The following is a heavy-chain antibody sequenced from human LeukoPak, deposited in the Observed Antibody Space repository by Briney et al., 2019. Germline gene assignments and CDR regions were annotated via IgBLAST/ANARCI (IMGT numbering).Heavy chain of an antibody. CDR1: GFTFSSYA. V-gene: IGHV4-39*01. J-gene: IGHJ3*02. Sequence: PGGSLRLSCAASGFTFSSYAMSWVRQAPGKGLEWIGSIYYSGSTYYNPSLKSRVTISVDTSKNQFSLKLSSVTAADTAVYYCATRHPDGAFDIWGQGTMVTVSS. CDR2: IYYSGST. CDR3: ATRHPDGAFDI.